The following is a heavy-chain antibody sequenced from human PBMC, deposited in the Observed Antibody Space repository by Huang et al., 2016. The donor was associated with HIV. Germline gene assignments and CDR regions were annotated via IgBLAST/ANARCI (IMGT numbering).Heavy chain of an antibody. D-gene: IGHD3-22*01. Sequence: QLQLQGSGPGLVKPSETLSLTCTVSGGSITSSSYYWGGIRQPPGKGLEWVGSIYYSGSTDYTPSLKRRVTVSVDTSKNQFSLKLSSVTAADTAVYYCARHFSYYDSSGYTPWDAFDIWAQGTMVTVSS. CDR1: GGSITSSSYY. J-gene: IGHJ3*02. CDR3: ARHFSYYDSSGYTPWDAFDI. CDR2: IYYSGST. V-gene: IGHV4-39*01.